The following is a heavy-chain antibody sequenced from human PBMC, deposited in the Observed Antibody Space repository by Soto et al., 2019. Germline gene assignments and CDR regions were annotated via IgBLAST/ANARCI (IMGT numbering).Heavy chain of an antibody. J-gene: IGHJ4*02. V-gene: IGHV3-23*01. CDR3: AKDAELLWFGEPLDY. Sequence: GGSLKLSCAASGVTFSSYAMRWVRHAPGKGLEWVSAISGSGGSTYYADSVKGRFTISRDNSKNTLYLQMNSLRAEDTAVYYCAKDAELLWFGEPLDYWGQGTLV. CDR1: GVTFSSYA. CDR2: ISGSGGST. D-gene: IGHD3-10*01.